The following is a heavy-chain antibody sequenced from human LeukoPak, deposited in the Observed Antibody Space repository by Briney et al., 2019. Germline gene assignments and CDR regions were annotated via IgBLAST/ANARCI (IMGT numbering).Heavy chain of an antibody. CDR3: AKDRMDPVSY. CDR1: GFTFTNHG. CDR2: ITGSGDRT. D-gene: IGHD2-2*03. V-gene: IGHV3-23*01. Sequence: GGSLRFSCAASGFTFTNHGMSWVRQALGKGLEWVSAITGSGDRTYYADSVKGRFTISRDNSKNTLYLQMNSLRAEDTALYYCAKDRMDPVSYWGQGTLVTVSS. J-gene: IGHJ4*02.